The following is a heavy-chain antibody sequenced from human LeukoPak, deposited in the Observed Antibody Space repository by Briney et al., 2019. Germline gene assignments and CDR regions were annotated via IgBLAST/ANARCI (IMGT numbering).Heavy chain of an antibody. V-gene: IGHV3-53*01. D-gene: IGHD3-22*01. CDR3: ARGKLYSYETTSYYGPFDC. Sequence: GGSLRLSCAASGFIVSSTYLTWVRQAPGKELEWLSVLYSNGIISYADSVKGRFTTSRDSSENAVYLQMDNLRPEDTALYFCARGKLYSYETTSYYGPFDCWGQGTLVTVSS. CDR1: GFIVSSTY. CDR2: LYSNGII. J-gene: IGHJ4*02.